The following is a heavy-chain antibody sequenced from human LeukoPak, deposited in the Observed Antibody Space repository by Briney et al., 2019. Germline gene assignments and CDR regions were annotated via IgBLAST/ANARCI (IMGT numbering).Heavy chain of an antibody. CDR2: IYNSGST. V-gene: IGHV4-61*01. D-gene: IGHD6-13*01. Sequence: PSETLSLTCIVSGDSITSGTYYWSWIRQPPGKGLEWIGYIYNSGSTNYNPSLKSRVTISLDTSKNQFSLKLSSVTAADTAVYYCARGVVAAAGRTFDFWGQGTLVTVSS. CDR3: ARGVVAAAGRTFDF. J-gene: IGHJ4*02. CDR1: GDSITSGTYY.